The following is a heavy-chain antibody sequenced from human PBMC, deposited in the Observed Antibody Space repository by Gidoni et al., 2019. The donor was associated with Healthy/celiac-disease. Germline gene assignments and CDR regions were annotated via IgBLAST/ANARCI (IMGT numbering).Heavy chain of an antibody. CDR1: GFTFSSYG. CDR3: AKDGTGWFGELLWYYFDY. CDR2: ISYDGSNK. D-gene: IGHD3-10*01. V-gene: IGHV3-30*18. Sequence: QVQLVESGGGVVPPGRSLRLSCAASGFTFSSYGMHWVRQAPGKGLEWVAVISYDGSNKYYADSVKGRFTISRDNSKNTLYLQMNSLRAEDTAVYYCAKDGTGWFGELLWYYFDYWGQGTLVTVSS. J-gene: IGHJ4*02.